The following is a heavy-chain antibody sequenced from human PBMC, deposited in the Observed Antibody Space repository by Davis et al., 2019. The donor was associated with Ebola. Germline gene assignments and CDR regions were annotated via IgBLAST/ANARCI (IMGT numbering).Heavy chain of an antibody. V-gene: IGHV4-59*11. D-gene: IGHD2-15*01. CDR3: ARESGGGLVV. Sequence: PGGSLRLSCTVSGASIRNHYWSWIRQPPGKGLEWIGYIYYSGTTNYNPSLKSRVTISVDTSKTYFSLKLSSMTAADTAVYYCARESGGGLVVWGQGTTVTVSS. J-gene: IGHJ6*02. CDR2: IYYSGTT. CDR1: GASIRNHY.